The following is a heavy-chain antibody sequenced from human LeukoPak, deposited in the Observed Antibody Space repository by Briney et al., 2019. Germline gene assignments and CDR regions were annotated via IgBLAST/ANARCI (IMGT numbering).Heavy chain of an antibody. CDR3: APEFTNSFDP. J-gene: IGHJ5*02. CDR2: TDPNSGGT. CDR1: GYTFTGYY. Sequence: ASVKVSCKASGYTFTGYYMYWVRQAPGHGLEWMGWTDPNSGGTTYAQKFQGRVTLTRDTSISTAYMELSRLGSDDTAVYYCAPEFTNSFDPWGQGTLVTVSS. V-gene: IGHV1-2*02.